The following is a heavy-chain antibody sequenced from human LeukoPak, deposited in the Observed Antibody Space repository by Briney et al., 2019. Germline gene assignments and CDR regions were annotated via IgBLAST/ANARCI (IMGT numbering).Heavy chain of an antibody. V-gene: IGHV1-69*13. CDR1: GGTFSSYA. D-gene: IGHD2-2*01. CDR3: AREGFVVVPAARGDWFDP. Sequence: SVKVSCKASGGTFSSYAISWVRQAPGQGLEWMGGIIPIFGTANYAQKFQGRVTITADESTSTAYMELSSLRSEDTAVYYCAREGFVVVPAARGDWFDPWGQGTLVTASS. CDR2: IIPIFGTA. J-gene: IGHJ5*02.